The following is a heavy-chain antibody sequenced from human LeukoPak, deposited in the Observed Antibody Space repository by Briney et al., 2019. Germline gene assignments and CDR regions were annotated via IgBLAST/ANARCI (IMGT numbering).Heavy chain of an antibody. Sequence: GGSLRLSCAASGFTFSSYAMSWVRQAPGKGLEWVSAISGSGGSTYYAVSVKGRFTISRDNAKNSLFLQMNSLRAEDAAVYYCARDKPRGSYYGSIFDSWGQGTLVTVSS. V-gene: IGHV3-23*01. J-gene: IGHJ4*02. CDR2: ISGSGGST. CDR1: GFTFSSYA. D-gene: IGHD1-26*01. CDR3: ARDKPRGSYYGSIFDS.